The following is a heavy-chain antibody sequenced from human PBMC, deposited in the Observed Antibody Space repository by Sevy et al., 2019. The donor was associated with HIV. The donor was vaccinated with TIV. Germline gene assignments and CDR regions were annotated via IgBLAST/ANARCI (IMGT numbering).Heavy chain of an antibody. V-gene: IGHV3-23*01. D-gene: IGHD3-10*01. CDR1: GFTFSSYA. CDR2: ISGSGGST. J-gene: IGHJ5*02. Sequence: GGSLRLSCAASGFTFSSYAMSWVRQAPGKGLEWVSAISGSGGSTYYADSVKCRFTISRDNSKNTLYLQMNSLRAEDTAVYYCAKDPLITMVRGVISWGQGTLVTVSS. CDR3: AKDPLITMVRGVIS.